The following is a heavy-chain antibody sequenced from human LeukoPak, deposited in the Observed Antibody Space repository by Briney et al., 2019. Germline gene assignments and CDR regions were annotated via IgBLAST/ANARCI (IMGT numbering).Heavy chain of an antibody. D-gene: IGHD2/OR15-2a*01. Sequence: PSETLSLTCAVSGDSISSTPWWWSWVRQPPGKGLEWIGEISHSGSTNYNPPLKSRVTISVDKSKTQFSLKLNSVTAADTAVYYCARRVTFTPAQYWGQGTLVTVSS. J-gene: IGHJ4*02. CDR3: ARRVTFTPAQY. V-gene: IGHV4-4*02. CDR2: ISHSGST. CDR1: GDSISSTPW.